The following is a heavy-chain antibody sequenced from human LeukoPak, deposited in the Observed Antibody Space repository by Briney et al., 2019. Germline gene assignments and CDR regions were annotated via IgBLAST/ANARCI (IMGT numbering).Heavy chain of an antibody. J-gene: IGHJ4*02. CDR3: ARVWYCSGGSCYPFDY. Sequence: PSETLSLTCAVYGGSFSGYCWSWIRQPPGKGLEWIGEINHSGSTNYNPSLKSRVTISVDTSKNQFSLKLSSVTAADTAVYYCARVWYCSGGSCYPFDYWGQGTLVTVSS. V-gene: IGHV4-34*01. D-gene: IGHD2-15*01. CDR1: GGSFSGYC. CDR2: INHSGST.